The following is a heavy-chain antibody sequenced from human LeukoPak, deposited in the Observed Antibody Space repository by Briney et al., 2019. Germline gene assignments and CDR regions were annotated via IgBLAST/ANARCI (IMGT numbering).Heavy chain of an antibody. CDR1: GFTVSSNY. CDR3: ARDLGYYYDSSGYFGNWFDP. CDR2: IYSGGST. V-gene: IGHV3-66*02. J-gene: IGHJ5*02. D-gene: IGHD3-22*01. Sequence: GGSLRLSCAASGFTVSSNYMSWVRQAPGKGLEWVSVIYSGGSTYYADSVKGRFTISRDNSKNTLYLQMNSLRAEDTAVYYCARDLGYYYDSSGYFGNWFDPWGQGTLVTASS.